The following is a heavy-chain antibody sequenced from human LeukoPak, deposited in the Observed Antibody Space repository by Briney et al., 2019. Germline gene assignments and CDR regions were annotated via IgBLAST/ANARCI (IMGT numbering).Heavy chain of an antibody. CDR1: GYTFTSYG. D-gene: IGHD5-18*01. V-gene: IGHV1-18*01. CDR3: AIVEGGSYGYWNWFDP. J-gene: IGHJ5*02. CDR2: ISAYNGNT. Sequence: GASVKVSCKASGYTFTSYGISWVRQAPGQGLEWMGWISAYNGNTNYAQKLQGRVIMTTDTSTSTAYMELRSLRSDDTAVYYCAIVEGGSYGYWNWFDPWGQGTLVTVSS.